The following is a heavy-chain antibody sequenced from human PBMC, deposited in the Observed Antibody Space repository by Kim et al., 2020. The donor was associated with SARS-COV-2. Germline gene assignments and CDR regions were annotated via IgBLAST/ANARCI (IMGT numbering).Heavy chain of an antibody. CDR2: SYI. CDR3: ARGMSWFDP. V-gene: IGHV3-21*01. J-gene: IGHJ5*02. Sequence: SYISYANSVKGRFTISRDNAKNSLYLQMNILRAEDTAVYYCARGMSWFDPWGQGTLVTVSS.